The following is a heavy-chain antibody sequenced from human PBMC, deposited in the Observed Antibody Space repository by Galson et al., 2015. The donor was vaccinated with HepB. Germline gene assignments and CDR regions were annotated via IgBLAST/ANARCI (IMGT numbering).Heavy chain of an antibody. CDR2: INPSGGST. CDR3: ARGGSSSSAVYYYYGMDV. CDR1: GYTFTSYY. V-gene: IGHV1-46*01. Sequence: SVKVSCKASGYTFTSYYMHWVRQAPGQGLEWMGIINPSGGSTSYAQKFQGRVTMTRDTSTGTVYMELSSLRSEDTAVYYCARGGSSSSAVYYYYGMDVWGQGTTVTVSS. J-gene: IGHJ6*02. D-gene: IGHD6-6*01.